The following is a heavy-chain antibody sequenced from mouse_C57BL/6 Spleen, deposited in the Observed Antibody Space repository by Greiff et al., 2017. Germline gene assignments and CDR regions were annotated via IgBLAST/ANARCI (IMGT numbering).Heavy chain of an antibody. Sequence: VQLQQSGPELVKPGASVKISCKASGYSFTDYNMNWVKQSNGKSLEWIGVINPNYGTTSYNQKFKGKATLTVGQSSSTAYMQLNSLTSEDSAVYYCASRGGGRKDCDVWGTGTTVTVSS. CDR3: ASRGGGRKDCDV. D-gene: IGHD3-3*01. CDR2: INPNYGTT. J-gene: IGHJ1*03. CDR1: GYSFTDYN. V-gene: IGHV1-39*01.